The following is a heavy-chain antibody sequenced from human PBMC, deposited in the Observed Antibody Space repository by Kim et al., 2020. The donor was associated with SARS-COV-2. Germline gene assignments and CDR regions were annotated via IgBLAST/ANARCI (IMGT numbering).Heavy chain of an antibody. Sequence: SVKVSCKASGGTFSSYAISWVRQAPGQGLEWMGGIIPIFGTANYAQKFQGRVTITADESTSTAYMELSSLRSEDTAVYYCARVPSSLRYFDWLNWFDPWGQGTLVTVSS. CDR3: ARVPSSLRYFDWLNWFDP. CDR2: IIPIFGTA. V-gene: IGHV1-69*13. D-gene: IGHD3-9*01. CDR1: GGTFSSYA. J-gene: IGHJ5*02.